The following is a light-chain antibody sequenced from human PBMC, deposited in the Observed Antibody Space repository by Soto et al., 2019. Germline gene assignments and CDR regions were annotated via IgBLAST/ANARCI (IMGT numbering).Light chain of an antibody. J-gene: IGKJ1*01. Sequence: EIVLTQSPGALSLSPGERATLSCRASQSVSSSSLAWYQQKPGQAPRLLLYDASSRATGIPDRFSGSGSGTEFTLTISRLEPEDFAVYYCQQYGSSPRTFGQGTKVDIK. V-gene: IGKV3-20*01. CDR1: QSVSSSS. CDR3: QQYGSSPRT. CDR2: DAS.